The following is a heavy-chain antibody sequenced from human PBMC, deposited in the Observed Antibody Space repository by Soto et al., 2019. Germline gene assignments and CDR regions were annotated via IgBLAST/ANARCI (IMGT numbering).Heavy chain of an antibody. CDR1: GGSISSSDYH. CDR2: IYYGGST. CDR3: ARLYYQPPYYSNGMDI. D-gene: IGHD3-10*01. Sequence: QLQLQESGPGLVKPSETLSLTCTVSGGSISSSDYHWGWIRQPPGKGLEWIASIYYGGSTDYSPSLRTRVTISVDTSNNQCALKLSSVPAADTAVYYSARLYYQPPYYSNGMDIWGQGTTVIVSS. V-gene: IGHV4-39*01. J-gene: IGHJ6*02.